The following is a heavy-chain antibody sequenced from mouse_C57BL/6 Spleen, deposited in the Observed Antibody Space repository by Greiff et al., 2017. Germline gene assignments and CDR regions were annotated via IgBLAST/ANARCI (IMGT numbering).Heavy chain of an antibody. Sequence: QVQLQQPGAELVRPGSSVKLSCKASGYTFTSYWMDWVKQRPGQGLAWIGNIYPSDSETHYNQKFKDKATLTVDNSSSTAYMQLSSLTSEDSAVYYCARGASNSYYAMDYWGQGTSVTVSS. V-gene: IGHV1-61*01. J-gene: IGHJ4*01. CDR1: GYTFTSYW. D-gene: IGHD2-5*01. CDR3: ARGASNSYYAMDY. CDR2: IYPSDSET.